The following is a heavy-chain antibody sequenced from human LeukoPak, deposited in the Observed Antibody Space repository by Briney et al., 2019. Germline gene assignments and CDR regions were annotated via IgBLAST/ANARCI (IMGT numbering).Heavy chain of an antibody. CDR1: GFTFSSYW. CDR3: ARDYNYAFDN. D-gene: IGHD1-1*01. CDR2: IKQDGSEK. V-gene: IGHV3-7*01. J-gene: IGHJ4*02. Sequence: GGSLRLSCAASGFTFSSYWMSWVRQAPGKGLEWVANIKQDGSEKYYVDSVKGRFTISGDNAKSSLYLQMNSLRVEDTAVYCCARDYNYAFDNWGQGTLVTVSS.